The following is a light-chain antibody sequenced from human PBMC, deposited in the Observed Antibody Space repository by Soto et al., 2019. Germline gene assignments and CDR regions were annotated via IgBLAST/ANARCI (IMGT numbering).Light chain of an antibody. CDR1: QSINNY. J-gene: IGKJ5*01. CDR3: QQSLTMPIT. Sequence: DIQMTQSPASLSVSVGDIVTITCRASQSINNYLTWYLQRPGQAPKLLIRSASTLQRGVPSRFSGSGSRTEFTLTIADLQPDEFGAYYCQQSLTMPITFGHGTRLDIK. V-gene: IGKV1-39*01. CDR2: SAS.